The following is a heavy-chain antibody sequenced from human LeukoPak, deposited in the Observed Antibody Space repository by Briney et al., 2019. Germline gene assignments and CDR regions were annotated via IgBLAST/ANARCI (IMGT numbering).Heavy chain of an antibody. J-gene: IGHJ4*02. CDR1: GFTFSSYG. CDR2: ISGSGGST. CDR3: AKGWELLQDY. V-gene: IGHV3-23*01. D-gene: IGHD1-26*01. Sequence: GGSLRLSCAASGFTFSSYGMSWVRQAPGKGLEWVSGISGSGGSTYYADSVKGRFTISRDNSKNTLYLQMNSLRVEDTAVYYCAKGWELLQDYWGQGTLVTVSS.